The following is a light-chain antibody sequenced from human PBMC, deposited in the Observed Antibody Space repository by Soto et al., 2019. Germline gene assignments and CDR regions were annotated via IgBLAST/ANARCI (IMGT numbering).Light chain of an antibody. J-gene: IGKJ1*01. V-gene: IGKV3-20*01. CDR3: LQYNSYPWT. CDR2: GAS. CDR1: QSVSSSY. Sequence: EIVLTQSPGTLSLSPGERATLSCRASQSVSSSYLAWYQQKPGQAPRLLIYGASSRATGIPDRFSGSGSGTDFTLTISRLEPEDFATYYCLQYNSYPWTFGQGTKVDIK.